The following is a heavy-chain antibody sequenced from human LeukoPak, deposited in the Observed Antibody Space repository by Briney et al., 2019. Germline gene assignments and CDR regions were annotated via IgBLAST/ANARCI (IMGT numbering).Heavy chain of an antibody. CDR1: GGSISSYY. Sequence: KASETLSLTCTVSGGSISSYYWSWIRQPAGKGLEWIGRIYTSGSTDYNPSFKSRVTMSVDTSKNQFSLKLSSVTAADTAVYYCARDSGTTGEVKFDPWGQGTLVTVSS. D-gene: IGHD3-10*01. J-gene: IGHJ5*02. V-gene: IGHV4-4*07. CDR3: ARDSGTTGEVKFDP. CDR2: IYTSGST.